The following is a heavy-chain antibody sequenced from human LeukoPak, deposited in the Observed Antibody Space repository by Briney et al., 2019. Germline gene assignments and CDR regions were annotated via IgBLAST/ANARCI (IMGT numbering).Heavy chain of an antibody. J-gene: IGHJ4*02. D-gene: IGHD5-18*01. V-gene: IGHV4-34*01. CDR1: GGSFSGYY. CDR3: ARGGNTAMVKPAGYFDY. CDR2: INHSGST. Sequence: SETLSLTCAVYGGSFSGYYWSWIRQPPGKGLEWIGEINHSGSTNYNPSLKSRVTISVDTSKNQFSLKLSSVTAADTAVCYCARGGNTAMVKPAGYFDYWGQGALVSVSS.